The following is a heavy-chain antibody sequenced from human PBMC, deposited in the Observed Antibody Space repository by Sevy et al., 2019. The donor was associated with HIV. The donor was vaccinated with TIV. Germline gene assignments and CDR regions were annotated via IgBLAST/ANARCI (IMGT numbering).Heavy chain of an antibody. CDR1: GFTFSSYA. D-gene: IGHD1-26*01. J-gene: IGHJ5*02. CDR2: ISGSGGST. CDR3: AKDGAGLPPLGGFDP. V-gene: IGHV3-23*01. Sequence: GESLRLSCAASGFTFSSYAMSWVRQAPGKGLEWVSAISGSGGSTYYADSVKGRFTISRDNSKNTLYLQMNSLRAEDTAVYYCAKDGAGLPPLGGFDPWGQGTLVTVSS.